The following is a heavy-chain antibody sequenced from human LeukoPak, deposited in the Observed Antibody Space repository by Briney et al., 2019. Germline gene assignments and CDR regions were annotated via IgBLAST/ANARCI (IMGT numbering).Heavy chain of an antibody. CDR1: GGTFSSYA. CDR3: ARDVSGYSYGYGDY. Sequence: SVKVSCKASGGTFSSYAISWVRQAPGQGLEWMGGIIPIFGTANYAQKFQGRVTITADESTSTAYMELSRLRSEDTAVYYCARDVSGYSYGYGDYWGQGTLVTVSS. CDR2: IIPIFGTA. V-gene: IGHV1-69*13. D-gene: IGHD5-18*01. J-gene: IGHJ4*02.